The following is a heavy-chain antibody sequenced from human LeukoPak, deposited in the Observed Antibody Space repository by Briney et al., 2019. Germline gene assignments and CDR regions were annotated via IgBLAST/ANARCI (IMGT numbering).Heavy chain of an antibody. CDR2: IKSKADGGTT. V-gene: IGHV3-15*01. J-gene: IGHJ3*02. CDR3: ARDWMYYDSSGYYYRGPDAFDI. Sequence: PGGSLRLSCAASGFTFNNAYLSWVRQTSGTGLEWLGRIKSKADGGTTDYTAPVKGRFTISRDDSKNTVYLQMNSLKTEDTAVYYCARDWMYYDSSGYYYRGPDAFDIWGQGTMVTVSS. CDR1: GFTFNNAY. D-gene: IGHD3-22*01.